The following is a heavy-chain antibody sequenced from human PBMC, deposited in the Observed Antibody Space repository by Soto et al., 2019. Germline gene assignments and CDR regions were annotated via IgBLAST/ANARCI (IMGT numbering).Heavy chain of an antibody. V-gene: IGHV4-59*01. J-gene: IGHJ3*01. Sequence: SETLSLTCTVSGGSISSYYWSWIRQPPGKGLEWIGYIYHSGSTNYNPSLKSRVTILVDTSKDQFSLRLNSVTAADTAVYYCARGALAESGSHRRPFDLWGQGTLVTVSS. CDR2: IYHSGST. CDR1: GGSISSYY. CDR3: ARGALAESGSHRRPFDL. D-gene: IGHD1-26*01.